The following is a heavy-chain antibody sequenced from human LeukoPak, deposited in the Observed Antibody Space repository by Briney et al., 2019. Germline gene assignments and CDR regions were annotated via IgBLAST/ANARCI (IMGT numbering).Heavy chain of an antibody. Sequence: SVKVSFKASGGTFNSYAISWVRQAPGQGLEWMGRIIPILGIANYAQKFQGRVTITADKSTSTAYMELSSLRSEDTAVYYCAKRYSSGWPLDYWGQGTLVTVSS. CDR3: AKRYSSGWPLDY. V-gene: IGHV1-69*04. J-gene: IGHJ4*02. D-gene: IGHD6-19*01. CDR1: GGTFNSYA. CDR2: IIPILGIA.